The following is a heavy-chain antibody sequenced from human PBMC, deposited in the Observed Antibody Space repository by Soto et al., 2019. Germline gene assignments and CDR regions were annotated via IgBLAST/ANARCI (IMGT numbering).Heavy chain of an antibody. CDR2: ISYDGSNK. J-gene: IGHJ4*02. V-gene: IGHV3-30*18. CDR3: AKDVHPNYDFWSGYSDY. D-gene: IGHD3-3*01. CDR1: GFTFSSYG. Sequence: GGSLRLSCAASGFTFSSYGMHWVRQAPGKGLEWVAVISYDGSNKYYADSVKGRFTISRDNSKNTLYLQMNSLRAEDTAEYYCAKDVHPNYDFWSGYSDYWGQGTLVTVSS.